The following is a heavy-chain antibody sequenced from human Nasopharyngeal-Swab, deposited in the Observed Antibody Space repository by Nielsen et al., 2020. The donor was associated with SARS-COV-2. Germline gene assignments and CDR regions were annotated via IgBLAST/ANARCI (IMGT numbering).Heavy chain of an antibody. D-gene: IGHD3-10*01. CDR3: SWPGDSGGLGY. CDR2: IYSGGST. Sequence: GESLKISCAASGFTFSSNYMSWVRQAPGKGLEWVSVIYSGGSTHYADSVKDRFITYSDNSKNTLYLRLNSQRAEEKAMYYCSWPGDSGGLGYWGQGTLVTVSS. CDR1: GFTFSSNY. J-gene: IGHJ4*02. V-gene: IGHV3-53*01.